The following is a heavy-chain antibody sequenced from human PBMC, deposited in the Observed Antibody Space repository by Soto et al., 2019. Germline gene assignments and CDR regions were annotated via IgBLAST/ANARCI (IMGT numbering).Heavy chain of an antibody. D-gene: IGHD6-19*01. V-gene: IGHV4-59*01. CDR1: GGSISSYY. J-gene: IGHJ4*02. Sequence: SETLSLTCTVSGGSISSYYWSWIRQPPGKGLEWIGYIYYSGSTNYNPSLKSRVTISVDTSKNQFSLKLSSVTAADTAVYYCARGRIGYSSGWYFDYWGQGTLVTVSS. CDR3: ARGRIGYSSGWYFDY. CDR2: IYYSGST.